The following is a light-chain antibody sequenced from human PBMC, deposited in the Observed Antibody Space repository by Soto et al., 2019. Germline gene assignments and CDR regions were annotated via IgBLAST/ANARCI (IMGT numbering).Light chain of an antibody. V-gene: IGLV3-21*02. CDR1: NIGSKS. Sequence: SYELTQPPSVSVAPGQTARITCGGNNIGSKSVHWYRQKPGQAPVLVVYDDSDRPSGIPERVSGSNSGNTATLTISRVEAGDEADYYCQVWHSSSDHYVFGTGTKVTVL. J-gene: IGLJ1*01. CDR2: DDS. CDR3: QVWHSSSDHYV.